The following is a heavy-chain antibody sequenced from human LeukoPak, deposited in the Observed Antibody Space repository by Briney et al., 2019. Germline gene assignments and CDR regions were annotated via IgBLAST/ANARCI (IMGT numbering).Heavy chain of an antibody. J-gene: IGHJ4*02. V-gene: IGHV3-7*04. CDR2: IKQDGSEK. D-gene: IGHD3-22*01. Sequence: PGGSLRLSCTASGFTFSSDWMSWVRQAPGKGLEWVANIKQDGSEKYYVDSVKGRFTISRDNAKNSLYLQMNSLRAEDMAVYYCARESSAFGGSDYWGQGTLVTVSS. CDR1: GFTFSSDW. CDR3: ARESSAFGGSDY.